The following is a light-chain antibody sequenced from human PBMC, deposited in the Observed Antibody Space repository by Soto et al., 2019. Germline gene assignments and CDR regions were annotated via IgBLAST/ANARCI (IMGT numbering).Light chain of an antibody. J-gene: IGLJ2*01. V-gene: IGLV2-14*03. CDR3: ASHTSTSTLVD. Sequence: QSALTQPASLSGSPGQSITISCTGTSSDVGRYNYVSWYQQHPGEAPKLLIYDVSNRPSGVSNRFSGSKSGSTASLTISGLQAVDEADYYCASHTSTSTLVDFGGGTKVTVL. CDR1: SSDVGRYNY. CDR2: DVS.